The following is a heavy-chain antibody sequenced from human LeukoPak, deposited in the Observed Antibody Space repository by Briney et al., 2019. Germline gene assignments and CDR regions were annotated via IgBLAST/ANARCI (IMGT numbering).Heavy chain of an antibody. Sequence: GGSLRLSCAASGFSFSTYGMHWVRQAPGKGLEWVAVIWYDGSNQFYSDSVKGRFTISRDNSKNTLYLQMNSLRVEDTAVYYCARDSLGHCSSTSCFPNYYFDNWGQGTLVTVSS. CDR3: ARDSLGHCSSTSCFPNYYFDN. CDR2: IWYDGSNQ. D-gene: IGHD2-2*01. J-gene: IGHJ4*02. V-gene: IGHV3-33*01. CDR1: GFSFSTYG.